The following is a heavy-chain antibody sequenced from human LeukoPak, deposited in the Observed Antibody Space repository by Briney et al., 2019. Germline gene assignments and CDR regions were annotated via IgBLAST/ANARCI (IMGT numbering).Heavy chain of an antibody. Sequence: GGSLRLSCAASGFNFNNYWMSWLRQAPGKGLEWVAVISYDGSNKYYADSVKGRFTISRDNSKNTLYLQMNSLRAEDTAVYYCAREEGKYWGQGTLVTVSS. CDR1: GFNFNNYW. V-gene: IGHV3-30*03. D-gene: IGHD3-10*01. J-gene: IGHJ4*02. CDR3: AREEGKY. CDR2: ISYDGSNK.